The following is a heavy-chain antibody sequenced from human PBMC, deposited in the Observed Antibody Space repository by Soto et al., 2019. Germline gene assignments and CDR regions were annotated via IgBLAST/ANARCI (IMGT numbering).Heavy chain of an antibody. J-gene: IGHJ4*02. CDR3: ARDRPEYARVWLLPPCDY. V-gene: IGHV1-18*01. Sequence: ASVKVSCKASGYTFTSYGISWVRQAPGQGLEWKGWISAYNGNTNYAQKLQGRVTMTTDTSTSTAYMELRSLRSDDTAVYYCARDRPEYARVWLLPPCDYWGQGTLVTVSS. CDR1: GYTFTSYG. D-gene: IGHD3-22*01. CDR2: ISAYNGNT.